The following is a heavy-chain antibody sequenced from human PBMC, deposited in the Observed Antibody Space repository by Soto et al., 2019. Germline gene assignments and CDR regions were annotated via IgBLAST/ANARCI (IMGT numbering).Heavy chain of an antibody. CDR1: GGSISSGGYY. CDR2: IYYSGGT. J-gene: IGHJ6*03. D-gene: IGHD3-3*01. CDR3: ARDRNYDFWSGYPYDSYCMDV. Sequence: QVQLQESGPGLVKPSQTLSLTCTVSGGSISSGGYYWSWSRQHPGEGLEWIGCIYYSGGTYYNPTLKSPLTISVGASKNRFSLKLSSVTAADTAVYYCARDRNYDFWSGYPYDSYCMDVWGKGTTVTVSS. V-gene: IGHV4-31*01.